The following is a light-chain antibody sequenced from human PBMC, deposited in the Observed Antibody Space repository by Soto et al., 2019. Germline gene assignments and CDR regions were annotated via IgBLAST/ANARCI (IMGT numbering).Light chain of an antibody. J-gene: IGLJ3*02. V-gene: IGLV2-14*01. Sequence: QSGLTQPASVSGYPRQSITISCTGTSSDVGDGDFVSWYQQRPGNAPKLMIYKVSNRPSGVSNRFSGSKSGNTASLTISGLQAEDEADYYCCSYTRSYTWVFGGGTKLTVL. CDR1: SSDVGDGDF. CDR3: CSYTRSYTWV. CDR2: KVS.